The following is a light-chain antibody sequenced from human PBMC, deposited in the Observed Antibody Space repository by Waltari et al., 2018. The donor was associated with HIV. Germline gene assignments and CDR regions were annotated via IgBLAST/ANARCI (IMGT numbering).Light chain of an antibody. CDR2: EGS. J-gene: IGLJ3*02. CDR3: CSYAGTNWV. Sequence: QSALTQPASVSGSPGQSITISCTGTSSDVGSYNIVSWYQQHPGKAPKLMIYEGSKRPSGVSKRFCGSKSGNPASLTISGLQAEDEADYYCCSYAGTNWVFGGGTKLTVL. CDR1: SSDVGSYNI. V-gene: IGLV2-23*01.